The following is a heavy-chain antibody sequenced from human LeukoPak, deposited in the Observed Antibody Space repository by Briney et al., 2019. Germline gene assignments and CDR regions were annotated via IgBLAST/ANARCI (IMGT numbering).Heavy chain of an antibody. CDR1: GASINSSY. J-gene: IGHJ4*02. CDR3: ARVQFDSSGFYSYFDH. D-gene: IGHD3-22*01. V-gene: IGHV4-59*01. Sequence: SETLSLSCTVSGASINSSYWSWIRQPPGKGLEWIGYISYRGNTNYNPSLKSRVTMSVDTSKNQFSLRLTSLTAADTAVFYCARVQFDSSGFYSYFDHWGQGALVTVSS. CDR2: ISYRGNT.